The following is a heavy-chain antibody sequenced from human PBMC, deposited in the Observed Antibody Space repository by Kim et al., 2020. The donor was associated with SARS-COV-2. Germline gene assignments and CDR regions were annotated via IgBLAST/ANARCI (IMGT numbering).Heavy chain of an antibody. CDR2: IDTNTGEA. CDR1: GYTFSSYN. V-gene: IGHV7-4-1*02. Sequence: ASVKVSCKTSGYTFSSYNINWVRQAPGRGLEWMGWIDTNTGEATYAQDFTGRFVFSLDTSVTTAYLHISSLKTEDTAVYFCALKDDFSGYWSEKKYFFGYWGQGTLVTVSS. J-gene: IGHJ4*02. CDR3: ALKDDFSGYWSEKKYFFGY. D-gene: IGHD3-22*01.